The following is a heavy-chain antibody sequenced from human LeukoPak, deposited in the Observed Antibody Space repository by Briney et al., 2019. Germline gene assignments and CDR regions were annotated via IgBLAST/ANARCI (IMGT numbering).Heavy chain of an antibody. Sequence: GASVKVSCKASGYTFTSYGISWVRQAPGQGLEWMGWISAYNGNTNYAQKLQGRVTMTTDTSTSTAYMELRSPRSDDTAVYYCARDLKRYQLLTEYFQHWGQGTLVTVSS. CDR2: ISAYNGNT. CDR1: GYTFTSYG. V-gene: IGHV1-18*01. D-gene: IGHD2-2*01. J-gene: IGHJ1*01. CDR3: ARDLKRYQLLTEYFQH.